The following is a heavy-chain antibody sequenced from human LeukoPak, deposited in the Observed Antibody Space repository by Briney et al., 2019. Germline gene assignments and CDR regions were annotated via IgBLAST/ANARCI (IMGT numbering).Heavy chain of an antibody. J-gene: IGHJ4*02. CDR3: ARGSLLLWFGEPSHDY. D-gene: IGHD3-10*01. CDR2: ISSSSSYI. V-gene: IGHV3-21*01. CDR1: GFAFSSYN. Sequence: GGSLRLSCAASGFAFSSYNMNWVRQAPGKGLEWVSSISSSSSYIYYADSVKGRFTTSRDNAKNSLFLQMNSLRAEDTAVYYCARGSLLLWFGEPSHDYWGQGTLVTVSS.